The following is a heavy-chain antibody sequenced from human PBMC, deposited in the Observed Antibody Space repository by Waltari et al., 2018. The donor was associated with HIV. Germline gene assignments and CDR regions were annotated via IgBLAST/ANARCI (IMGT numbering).Heavy chain of an antibody. V-gene: IGHV4-61*02. J-gene: IGHJ4*02. Sequence: QVQLQESGPGLVKPSQTLSLTCTVSGGSISSGSYHWSWIRQPAGKGLEWIGRIYTSGSTNYNPSLKSRVTISVDTSKNQFSLKLSSVTAADTAVYYCAREGGLGDTTPMTVNYWGQGTLVTVSS. D-gene: IGHD2-21*01. CDR2: IYTSGST. CDR1: GGSISSGSYH. CDR3: AREGGLGDTTPMTVNY.